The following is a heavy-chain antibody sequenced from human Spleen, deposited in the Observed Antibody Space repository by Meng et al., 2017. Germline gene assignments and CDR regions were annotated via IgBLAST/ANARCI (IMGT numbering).Heavy chain of an antibody. D-gene: IGHD3/OR15-3a*01. CDR2: INNSGST. Sequence: QVQLQQWGAGLLKPSETLSLTCAVYGGSFSGYYWSWIRQPPGKGLEWIGEINNSGSTNYNPSLKSRVTISVDTSKNQFSLKLSSVTAADTAVYYCARGFWAGFDAFDIWGQGTMVTVSS. CDR1: GGSFSGYY. V-gene: IGHV4-34*01. J-gene: IGHJ3*02. CDR3: ARGFWAGFDAFDI.